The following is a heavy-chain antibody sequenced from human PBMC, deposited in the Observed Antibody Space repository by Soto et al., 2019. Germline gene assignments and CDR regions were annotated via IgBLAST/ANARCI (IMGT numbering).Heavy chain of an antibody. J-gene: IGHJ1*01. CDR1: GDSVSSGGFY. D-gene: IGHD3-10*01. CDR2: IYHSGAT. Sequence: PSESLYLTCTVSGDSVSSGGFYWTWNRLHTGKSLEWIGYIYHSGATYYNPSLKSRLTISVDTSKNQFSLNLSSVTAADTAVYYCARVPLWGSGNYYVQYWGQGSLDTVSS. CDR3: ARVPLWGSGNYYVQY. V-gene: IGHV4-31*03.